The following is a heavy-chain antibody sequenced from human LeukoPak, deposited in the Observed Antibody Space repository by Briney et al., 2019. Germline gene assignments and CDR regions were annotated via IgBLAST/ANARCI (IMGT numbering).Heavy chain of an antibody. D-gene: IGHD3-22*01. J-gene: IGHJ4*02. CDR3: AREGAYYYDSSGYSFDY. V-gene: IGHV1-2*02. Sequence: ASVKVSCKASGYTFTGYDLHWVRQAPGQGLEWMGWINPNSGGTNYAQKFQGRVTMTRDTSISTAYMELSRLRSDDTAVYYCAREGAYYYDSSGYSFDYWGQGTLVTVSS. CDR1: GYTFTGYD. CDR2: INPNSGGT.